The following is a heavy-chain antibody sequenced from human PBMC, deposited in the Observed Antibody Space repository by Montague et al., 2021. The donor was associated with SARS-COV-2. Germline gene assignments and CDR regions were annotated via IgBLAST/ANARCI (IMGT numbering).Heavy chain of an antibody. J-gene: IGHJ4*02. CDR1: GIIFTNSW. Sequence: SLRLSCAASGIIFTNSWMSWARQAPGKGLEWVANIKPGGTDKYYVDSVKGRFTISRDNAKKSLYLQMNSLTAEDTAVYYCATDSFGGYFDWGQGTLVTVSS. CDR3: ATDSFGGYFD. D-gene: IGHD3-22*01. CDR2: IKPGGTDK. V-gene: IGHV3-7*01.